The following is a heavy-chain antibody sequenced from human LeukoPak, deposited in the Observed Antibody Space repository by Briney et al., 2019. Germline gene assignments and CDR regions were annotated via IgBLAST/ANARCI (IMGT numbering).Heavy chain of an antibody. V-gene: IGHV4-59*01. D-gene: IGHD6-19*01. CDR1: GGSFSGYY. Sequence: SETLSLTCAVYGGSFSGYYWSWIRQPPGKGLEWIGYIYYSGSTNYNPSLKSRVTISVDTSKNQFSLKLSSVTAADTAVYYCARDGYSSGWYVFDYWGQGTLVTVSS. CDR3: ARDGYSSGWYVFDY. CDR2: IYYSGST. J-gene: IGHJ4*02.